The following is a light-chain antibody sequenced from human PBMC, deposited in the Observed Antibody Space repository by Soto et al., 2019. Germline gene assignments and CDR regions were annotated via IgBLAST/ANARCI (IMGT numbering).Light chain of an antibody. J-gene: IGKJ1*01. Sequence: DIQMTQSPSTLSGSVGDRVTITCRASQTISSWLAWYQQKPGKAPKLLIYKASTLKSGVPSRFSGSGSGTEFTLTISSLQPDDFETYYCQHYNSYSEAFRQGTKG. CDR1: QTISSW. CDR2: KAS. V-gene: IGKV1-5*03. CDR3: QHYNSYSEA.